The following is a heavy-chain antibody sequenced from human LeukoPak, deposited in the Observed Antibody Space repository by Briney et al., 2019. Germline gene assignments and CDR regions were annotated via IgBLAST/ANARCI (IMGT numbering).Heavy chain of an antibody. V-gene: IGHV1-46*01. CDR2: INPSGGST. D-gene: IGHD3-16*02. Sequence: ASVTVSCKASGYTFTSYYMHWVRQAPGQGLEWMGIINPSGGSTTYAQTFQGRVTMTRDMSTSTVYMELSSLRSEDTAVYYCARDPPPPSLLLDDKKGHLDNDYWGQGTLVTVSS. CDR3: ARDPPPPSLLLDDKKGHLDNDY. CDR1: GYTFTSYY. J-gene: IGHJ4*02.